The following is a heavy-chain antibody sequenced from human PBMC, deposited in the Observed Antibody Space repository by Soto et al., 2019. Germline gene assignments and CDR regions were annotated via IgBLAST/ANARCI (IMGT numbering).Heavy chain of an antibody. CDR1: GFTVRNFV. Sequence: EVQLLESGGGIVQPGGSLRVSCVASGFTVRNFVMSWVRQAPGKGLEWVSAIRGTGGETFYADSVKGRFTISRDNSKNTLYLQMNSGRDEDTALYFCAQDRGWGVVSSSHDYWGQGALVTVSS. D-gene: IGHD2-21*01. CDR2: IRGTGGET. V-gene: IGHV3-23*01. J-gene: IGHJ4*02. CDR3: AQDRGWGVVSSSHDY.